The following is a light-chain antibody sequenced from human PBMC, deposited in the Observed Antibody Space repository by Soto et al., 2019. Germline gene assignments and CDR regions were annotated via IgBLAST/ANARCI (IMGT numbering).Light chain of an antibody. Sequence: ETVLTQSPDTLSLSPGERATLSCRASQSVTSDYLAWYQQKAGQAPRLLIYGASSRATGIPDRFCGSGSGTDFSLTISRLEREDSAFYYCQQYGSSATFGGGTKVE. CDR2: GAS. CDR1: QSVTSDY. J-gene: IGKJ4*01. V-gene: IGKV3-20*01. CDR3: QQYGSSAT.